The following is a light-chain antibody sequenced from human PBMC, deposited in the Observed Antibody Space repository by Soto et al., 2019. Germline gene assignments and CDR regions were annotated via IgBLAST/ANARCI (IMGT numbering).Light chain of an antibody. Sequence: EIVMTQSPATLSVSPGERATLSCRASQSVSSNLAWYQQKPGQAPRLLIYGASTRATGIPARFSGSGSGTGFTLSISSLQSEDFAVYYCQQYNNWPPLTFGQGTRLEI. CDR3: QQYNNWPPLT. V-gene: IGKV3D-15*01. CDR2: GAS. CDR1: QSVSSN. J-gene: IGKJ5*01.